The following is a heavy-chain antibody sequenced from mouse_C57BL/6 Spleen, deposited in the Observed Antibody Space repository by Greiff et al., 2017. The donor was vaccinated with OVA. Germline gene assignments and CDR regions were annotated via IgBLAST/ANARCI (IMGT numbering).Heavy chain of an antibody. CDR2: ISYDGSN. CDR3: ARHYYGSSYGYFDV. CDR1: GYSITSGYY. Sequence: EVQVVESGPGLVKPSQSLSLTCSVTGYSITSGYYWNWIRQFPGNKLEWMGYISYDGSNNYNPSLKNRISITRDTSKNQFFLKLNSVTTEDTATYYCARHYYGSSYGYFDVWGTGTTVTVSS. J-gene: IGHJ1*03. D-gene: IGHD1-1*01. V-gene: IGHV3-6*01.